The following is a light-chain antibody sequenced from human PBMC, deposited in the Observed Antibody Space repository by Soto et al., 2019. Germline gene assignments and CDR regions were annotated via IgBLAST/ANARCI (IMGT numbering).Light chain of an antibody. CDR3: QQYGSSIT. V-gene: IGKV3-20*01. Sequence: LTQSPSFMSLSAGDRVTITCRASQGISNSLAWYQRKPGQAPRLLIYHASSRATGIPDRFSGSGSWADFTLTISRLEPEDFAVYYCQQYGSSITFGGGTKVEIK. CDR1: QGISNS. J-gene: IGKJ4*01. CDR2: HAS.